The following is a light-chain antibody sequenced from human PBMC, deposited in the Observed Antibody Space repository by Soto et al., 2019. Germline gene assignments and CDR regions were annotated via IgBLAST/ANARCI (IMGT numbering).Light chain of an antibody. Sequence: DIQMTQSPSSLSASVGDRVAITCRASQTIDVYLNWYLQKPGRAPQLLIYAASKLQSGVPSRFSGSGSGTDFTLTINNLHPDDFATYYCQQTHAVPLTFGQGTRL. V-gene: IGKV1-39*01. J-gene: IGKJ5*01. CDR1: QTIDVY. CDR2: AAS. CDR3: QQTHAVPLT.